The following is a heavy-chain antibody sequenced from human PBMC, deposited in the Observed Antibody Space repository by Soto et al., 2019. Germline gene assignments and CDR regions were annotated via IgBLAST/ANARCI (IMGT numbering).Heavy chain of an antibody. CDR3: AREGSGEAAGPGYFDY. D-gene: IGHD6-25*01. CDR1: GGSFSSYA. V-gene: IGHV1-69*13. Sequence: PVKVSCKASGGSFSSYAISWVRQAPGQGLEWMGGIIPIFGTANYAQKFQGRVTITADESTSTAYMELSSLRSEDTAVYYCAREGSGEAAGPGYFDYWGQGTLVTVSS. CDR2: IIPIFGTA. J-gene: IGHJ4*02.